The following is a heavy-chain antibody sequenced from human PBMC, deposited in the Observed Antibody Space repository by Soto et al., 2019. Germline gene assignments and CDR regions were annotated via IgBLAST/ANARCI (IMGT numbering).Heavy chain of an antibody. J-gene: IGHJ2*01. CDR3: ARVLWFGAYWYFDL. D-gene: IGHD3-10*01. CDR2: IYYSGSP. V-gene: IGHV4-31*03. Sequence: QVQLQESGPGLVKPSQTLSLTCTVSGGSISSGGYYWSWIRQHPGTGLEWNGYIYYSGSPYYNPSLKSRFNISVNTSQNQFSLKLSSVTAADTAVYYCARVLWFGAYWYFDLWGRGTLVTVSS. CDR1: GGSISSGGYY.